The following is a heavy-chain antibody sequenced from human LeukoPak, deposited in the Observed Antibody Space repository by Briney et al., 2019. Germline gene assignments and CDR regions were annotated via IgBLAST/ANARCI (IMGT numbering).Heavy chain of an antibody. J-gene: IGHJ3*02. CDR2: ISGSGGST. V-gene: IGHV3-23*01. Sequence: AGGSLRLSCAASGFTFSCYAMSWVRQAPGKGLEWVSAISGSGGSTYYADSVKGRFTISRDNSKNTLYLQMNSLRAEDTAVYYCATLRYSSSWPDAFDIWGQGTMVTVSS. CDR1: GFTFSCYA. D-gene: IGHD6-13*01. CDR3: ATLRYSSSWPDAFDI.